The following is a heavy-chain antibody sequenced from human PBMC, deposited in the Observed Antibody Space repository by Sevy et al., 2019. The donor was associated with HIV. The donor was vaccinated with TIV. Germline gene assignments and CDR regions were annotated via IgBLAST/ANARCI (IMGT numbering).Heavy chain of an antibody. CDR2: FDPEDGET. Sequence: ASVKVSCKVSGYTLTELSMHWVRQAPGKGLEWMGGFDPEDGETIYAQKFLGRVTMTEVTSTDPAYMELSSLRSEDTAVYYCATRQGGGLVRSSGCWFDPWGQGTLVTVSS. CDR3: ATRQGGGLVRSSGCWFDP. J-gene: IGHJ5*02. CDR1: GYTLTELS. V-gene: IGHV1-24*01. D-gene: IGHD3-3*01.